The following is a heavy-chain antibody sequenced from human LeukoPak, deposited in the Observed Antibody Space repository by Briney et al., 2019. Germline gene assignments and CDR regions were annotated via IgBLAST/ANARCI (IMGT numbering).Heavy chain of an antibody. CDR1: GGSFSGYY. CDR2: INHSGST. J-gene: IGHJ6*02. Sequence: PSETLSLTCAVYGGSFSGYYWSWIRQPPGKGLEWIGEINHSGSTNYNPSRKSRVTISVDTSKNQFSLKLSSVTAADTAVYYCARVAMVRGVIYYYYYYGMDVWGQGTTVTVSS. V-gene: IGHV4-34*01. D-gene: IGHD3-10*01. CDR3: ARVAMVRGVIYYYYYYGMDV.